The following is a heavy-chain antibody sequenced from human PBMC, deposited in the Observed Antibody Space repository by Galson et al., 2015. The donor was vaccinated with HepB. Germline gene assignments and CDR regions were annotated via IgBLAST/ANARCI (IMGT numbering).Heavy chain of an antibody. CDR3: ARAQGGGSYPDGIYGMDV. Sequence: SVKVSCKASGGTFSSYAISWVRQAPGQGLEWMGRIIPILGIANYAQKFQGRVTITADKSTSTAYMELSSLRSEDTAVYYCARAQGGGSYPDGIYGMDVWGQGTTVTVSS. D-gene: IGHD1-26*01. J-gene: IGHJ6*02. CDR2: IIPILGIA. CDR1: GGTFSSYA. V-gene: IGHV1-69*04.